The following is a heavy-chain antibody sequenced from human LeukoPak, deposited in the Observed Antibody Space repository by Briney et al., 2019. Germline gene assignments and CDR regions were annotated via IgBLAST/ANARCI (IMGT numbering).Heavy chain of an antibody. CDR1: GFIFNNYW. CDR3: ARVGLSYYYDSSGYNHFDY. V-gene: IGHV3-7*04. CDR2: IRYDGSEK. Sequence: PGGSLRLSCEASGFIFNNYWMSLVRQAPGKGLEWVANIRYDGSEKYYVDSVKGRFAISRDNAKNSLYLQMNSLTAEDTAVYYCARVGLSYYYDSSGYNHFDYWGQGTLVTVSS. D-gene: IGHD3-22*01. J-gene: IGHJ4*02.